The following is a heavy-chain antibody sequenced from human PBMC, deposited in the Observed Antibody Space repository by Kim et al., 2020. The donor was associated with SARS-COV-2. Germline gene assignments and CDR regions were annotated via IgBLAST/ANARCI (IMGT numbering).Heavy chain of an antibody. J-gene: IGHJ3*02. CDR3: ARDSFDILTGYDDAFDI. D-gene: IGHD3-9*01. V-gene: IGHV3-66*02. CDR1: GFTVSSNY. Sequence: GGSLRLSCAASGFTVSSNYMSWVRQAPGKGLEWVSVIYSGGSTYYADSVKGRFTISRDNSKNTLYLQMNSLRAEDTAVYYCARDSFDILTGYDDAFDIWGQGTMVTVSS. CDR2: IYSGGST.